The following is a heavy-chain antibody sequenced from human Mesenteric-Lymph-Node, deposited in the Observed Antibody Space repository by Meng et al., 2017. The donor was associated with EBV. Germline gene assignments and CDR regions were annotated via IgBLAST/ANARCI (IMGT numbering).Heavy chain of an antibody. J-gene: IGHJ4*02. CDR2: IKSDINGGTT. CDR1: GFRLSNAW. CDR3: ARDLGYSGSCRFGY. Sequence: EGDLVESGGDLVRPGGSLRLSCAASGFRLSNAWMSWVRQTPGKGLEWVGRIKSDINGGTTDYAKNTLYLQMNSLRAEDTAVYYCARDLGYSGSCRFGYWGQGILVTVSS. D-gene: IGHD1-26*01. V-gene: IGHV3-15*05.